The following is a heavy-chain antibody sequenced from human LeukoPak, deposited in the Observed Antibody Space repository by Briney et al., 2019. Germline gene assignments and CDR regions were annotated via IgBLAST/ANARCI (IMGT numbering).Heavy chain of an antibody. Sequence: SETLSLTCTVSGGSISSYYWSWIRQPAGKGLEWIGRIYTSGSTNYNPSLKSRVTMSVDTSKNQFSLKLSSVTAADTAVYYCARTRYCSSTSCSPFDYWGQGTLVTVSS. CDR3: ARTRYCSSTSCSPFDY. CDR2: IYTSGST. V-gene: IGHV4-4*07. CDR1: GGSISSYY. D-gene: IGHD2-2*01. J-gene: IGHJ4*02.